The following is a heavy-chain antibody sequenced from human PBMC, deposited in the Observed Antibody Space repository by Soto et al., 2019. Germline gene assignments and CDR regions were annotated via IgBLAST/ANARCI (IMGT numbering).Heavy chain of an antibody. CDR1: GFSLTTSGVG. D-gene: IGHD1-1*01. CDR2: VYGDDDK. V-gene: IGHV2-5*02. Sequence: QITLKESGPTLVKPTQTLTLTCTFSGFSLTTSGVGVGWIRQPPGKALEWLALVYGDDDKRYTPSLKSRLTITKDTSTNQVVFTMTTMDPVDTATYYCARNIFEGYVAAFDVWGQGKMVTVSS. CDR3: ARNIFEGYVAAFDV. J-gene: IGHJ3*01.